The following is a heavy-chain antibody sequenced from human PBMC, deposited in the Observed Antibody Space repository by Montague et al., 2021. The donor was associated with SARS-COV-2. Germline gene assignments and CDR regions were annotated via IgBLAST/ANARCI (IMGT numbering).Heavy chain of an antibody. D-gene: IGHD3-22*01. CDR3: VKGSGYP. CDR2: IYDSGST. CDR1: GDSVISYKYY. Sequence: SDTLSLTCTVTGDSVISYKYYWSWIRQPPGKGLEWIGFIYDSGSTSYNPSLHIRVTITIDTSKTQFSLNLMSVTPADTAVYYCVKGSGYPWGQGTLVTVSS. J-gene: IGHJ5*02. V-gene: IGHV4-61*01.